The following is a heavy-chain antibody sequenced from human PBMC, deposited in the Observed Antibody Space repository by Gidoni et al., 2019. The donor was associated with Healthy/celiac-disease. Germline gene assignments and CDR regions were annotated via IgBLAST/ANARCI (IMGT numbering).Heavy chain of an antibody. Sequence: EVQLVESGGGLVKPGGSLSLSCAASGLTYSRYSLNWVRQAPGQGLEWVSSMSSSSSYIYYADSVKGRFTISRDNAKTSLYLQMNSLGAEDTAVYYCARDGADRAYGMDVWGQGTTVTVSS. V-gene: IGHV3-21*01. CDR3: ARDGADRAYGMDV. CDR1: GLTYSRYS. J-gene: IGHJ6*02. CDR2: MSSSSSYI.